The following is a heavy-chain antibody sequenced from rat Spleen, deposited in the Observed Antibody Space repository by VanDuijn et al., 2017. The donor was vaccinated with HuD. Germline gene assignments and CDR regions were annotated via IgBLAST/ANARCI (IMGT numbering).Heavy chain of an antibody. Sequence: LVQPGRSMKLSCAASGLSFSNYDMAWVRQAPTKGLEWVASISYDGSSTYYRDSVKGRFTISRDNAKSTLYLQMDSLRSEDTATYYCARHQAGYGYFDFWGPGTMVTVSS. CDR2: ISYDGSST. D-gene: IGHD4-3*01. J-gene: IGHJ1*01. CDR1: GLSFSNYD. CDR3: ARHQAGYGYFDF. V-gene: IGHV5-7*01.